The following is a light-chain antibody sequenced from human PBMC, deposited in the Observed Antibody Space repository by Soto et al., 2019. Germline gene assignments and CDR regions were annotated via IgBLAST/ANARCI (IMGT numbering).Light chain of an antibody. Sequence: EIVMTQSPDTLSVSPGERATLFCRASQSVGSKLAWYRQKPGQAPRLLIYDASTRATGIPARFSGSGSGTEFTLTISSLQSEDFEVYYCQQYDSWPLTFGGGAKVEIK. CDR1: QSVGSK. CDR3: QQYDSWPLT. V-gene: IGKV3-15*01. CDR2: DAS. J-gene: IGKJ4*01.